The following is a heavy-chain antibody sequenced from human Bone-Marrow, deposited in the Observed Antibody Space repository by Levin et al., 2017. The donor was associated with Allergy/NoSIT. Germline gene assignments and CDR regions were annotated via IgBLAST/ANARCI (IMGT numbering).Heavy chain of an antibody. CDR1: GFTFDDHA. D-gene: IGHD3-22*01. J-gene: IGHJ6*02. Sequence: GGSLRLSCVVSGFTFDDHAMHWVRQGPGRGLEWVSAITWNSIDVAYADSVKGRFTISRDNAKNSLYLEMRDLRPEDTAVYYCARDMIAARPYYGMDVWGRRTAVTVFS. V-gene: IGHV3-9*01. CDR3: ARDMIAARPYYGMDV. CDR2: ITWNSIDV.